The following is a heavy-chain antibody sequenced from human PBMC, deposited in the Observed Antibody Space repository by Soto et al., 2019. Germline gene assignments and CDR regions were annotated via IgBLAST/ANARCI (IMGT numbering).Heavy chain of an antibody. CDR2: ISYDGSNK. CDR3: AKYLSDTAMARHYYYYGMDV. CDR1: GFTFSSYG. D-gene: IGHD5-18*01. V-gene: IGHV3-30*18. Sequence: QVQLVESGGGVVQPGRSLRLSCAASGFTFSSYGMHWVRQAPGKGLEWVAVISYDGSNKYYADSVKGRFTISRDNSKNTLYLQMNSLRAEDTAVYYCAKYLSDTAMARHYYYYGMDVWGQGTTVTVSS. J-gene: IGHJ6*02.